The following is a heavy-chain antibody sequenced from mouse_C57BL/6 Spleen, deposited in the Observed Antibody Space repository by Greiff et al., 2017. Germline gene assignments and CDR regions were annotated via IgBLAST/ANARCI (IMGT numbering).Heavy chain of an antibody. D-gene: IGHD1-1*01. Sequence: QVTLKVSGPGILQPSQTLSLTCSFSGFSLSTFGMGVGWIRQPSGKGLEWLAHIWWDDDKYYNPALKSRLTISKDTSKNQVFLKIANVDTADTATYYCARIEVNYYGSSSYYAMDYWGQGTSVTVSS. CDR3: ARIEVNYYGSSSYYAMDY. J-gene: IGHJ4*01. CDR2: IWWDDDK. CDR1: GFSLSTFGMG. V-gene: IGHV8-8*01.